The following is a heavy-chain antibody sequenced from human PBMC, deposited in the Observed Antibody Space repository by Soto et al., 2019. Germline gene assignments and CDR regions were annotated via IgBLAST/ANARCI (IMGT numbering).Heavy chain of an antibody. Sequence: VALRLSCAASGFTFSSYAMTWVRQAPGKGLEWVSSVIGSGDSTYYADSVKGRFTISGDTSKRTLYLQMTSLRGEDTAVYYCAKATNFGMGPDYSYYYGMDVWGQGTTVTVSS. CDR1: GFTFSSYA. D-gene: IGHD3-3*01. V-gene: IGHV3-23*01. CDR3: AKATNFGMGPDYSYYYGMDV. CDR2: VIGSGDST. J-gene: IGHJ6*02.